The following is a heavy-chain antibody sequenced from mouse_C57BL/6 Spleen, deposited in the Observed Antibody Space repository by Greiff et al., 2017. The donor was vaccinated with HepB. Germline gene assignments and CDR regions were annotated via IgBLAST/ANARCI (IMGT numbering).Heavy chain of an antibody. D-gene: IGHD1-1*01. J-gene: IGHJ4*01. Sequence: VQGVESGPGLVAPSQSLSITCTVSGFSLTSYGVHWVRQPPGKGLEWLVVIWSDGSTTYNSALKSRLSISKDNSKSQVFLKMNSLQTDDTAMYYCARHRYYGSSSFAMDYWGQGTSVTVSS. CDR3: ARHRYYGSSSFAMDY. CDR2: IWSDGST. CDR1: GFSLTSYG. V-gene: IGHV2-6-1*01.